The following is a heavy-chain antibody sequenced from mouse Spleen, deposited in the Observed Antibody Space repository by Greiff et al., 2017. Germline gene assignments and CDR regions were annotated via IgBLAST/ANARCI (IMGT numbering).Heavy chain of an antibody. D-gene: IGHD1-1*01. CDR1: GYTFTDYY. J-gene: IGHJ1*01. Sequence: VQLQQSGPELVKPGASVKISCKASGYTFTDYYMNWVKQSHGKSLEWIGDINPNNGGTSYNQKFKGKATLTVDKSSSTAYMELRSLTSEDSAVYYCARGSTTVVSYWYFDVWGAGTTVTVSS. CDR3: ARGSTTVVSYWYFDV. V-gene: IGHV1-26*01. CDR2: INPNNGGT.